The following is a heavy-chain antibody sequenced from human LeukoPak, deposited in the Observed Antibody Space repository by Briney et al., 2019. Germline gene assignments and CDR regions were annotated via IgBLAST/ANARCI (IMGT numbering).Heavy chain of an antibody. Sequence: GGSLRLSCAASGFTFSNAWMSWVRQAPGKGLEWVGRIKSKTDGGTTDYAAPVKGRFTISRDDSKNTLYPQMNSLKTEDTAVYYCTTELRPWGLWFLKSHFDYWGQGTLVTVSS. V-gene: IGHV3-15*01. CDR3: TTELRPWGLWFLKSHFDY. D-gene: IGHD3-10*01. CDR2: IKSKTDGGTT. CDR1: GFTFSNAW. J-gene: IGHJ4*02.